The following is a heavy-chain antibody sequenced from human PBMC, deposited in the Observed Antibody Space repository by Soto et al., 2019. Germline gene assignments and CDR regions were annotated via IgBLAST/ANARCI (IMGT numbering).Heavy chain of an antibody. J-gene: IGHJ4*02. Sequence: QLQLQESGPGLVKPSETLSLTCTVSGGSISSSSYYWGWIRQPPGKGLEWIGSIDYSGSTYYNPSLKRRVTISVDMSKNQFSLKLSSVTAADTAVYYCARRGSGSYSDYWGQGTLVTVSS. CDR1: GGSISSSSYY. CDR3: ARRGSGSYSDY. V-gene: IGHV4-39*01. CDR2: IDYSGST. D-gene: IGHD3-10*01.